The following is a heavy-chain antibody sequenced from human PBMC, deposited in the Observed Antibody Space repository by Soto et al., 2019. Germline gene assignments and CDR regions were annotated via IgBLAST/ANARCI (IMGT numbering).Heavy chain of an antibody. J-gene: IGHJ4*02. CDR2: VYYSGTT. CDR1: GGSISTYY. CDR3: ARHNSGYDTFFDY. Sequence: TSETQSLTCTVSGGSISTYYLSWVRQPPGKGLEWIGYVYYSGTTDYNPSLRSRVTTSVDTSRNQFSLKLSSVTATDTAIYYCARHNSGYDTFFDYWGQGTLVTVSS. V-gene: IGHV4-59*08. D-gene: IGHD5-12*01.